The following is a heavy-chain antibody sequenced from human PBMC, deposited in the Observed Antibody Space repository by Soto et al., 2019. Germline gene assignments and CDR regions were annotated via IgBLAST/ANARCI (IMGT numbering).Heavy chain of an antibody. CDR2: IRSKTNNYAT. D-gene: IGHD1-20*01. V-gene: IGHV3-73*01. CDR3: SRPEALSGTTDY. CDR1: GFTFSGSA. Sequence: GGSLRLSCAASGFTFSGSAMHWFRQTSGKGLEWIGLIRSKTNNYATGYGASVRGRFTISRDDSKNTAYLQMNSLKTEDTAVYYCSRPEALSGTTDYWGPGTLVTVSS. J-gene: IGHJ4*02.